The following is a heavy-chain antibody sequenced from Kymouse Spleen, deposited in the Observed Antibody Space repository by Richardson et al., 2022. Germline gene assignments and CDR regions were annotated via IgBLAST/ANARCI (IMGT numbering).Heavy chain of an antibody. D-gene: IGHD6-13*01. CDR2: IYYSGST. J-gene: IGHJ5*02. Sequence: QVQLQESGPGLVKPSETLSLTCTVSGGSVSSGSYYWSWIRQPPGKGLEWIGYIYYSGSTNYNPSLKSRVTISVDTSKNQFSLKLSSVTAADTAVYYCAREGSSWYWFDPWGQGTLVTVSS. CDR3: AREGSSWYWFDP. V-gene: IGHV4-61*01. CDR1: GGSVSSGSYY.